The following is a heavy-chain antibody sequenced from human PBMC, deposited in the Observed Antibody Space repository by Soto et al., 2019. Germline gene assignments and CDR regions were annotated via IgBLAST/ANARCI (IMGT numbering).Heavy chain of an antibody. V-gene: IGHV1-46*01. CDR2: INPSGGST. Sequence: QVQLVQSGAEVKKPGASVKVSCKASGYSFTSYYMYWVRQAPGQGLEWMGIINPSGGSTSSAQKFQGRVTMTRDTSTSTVYMELSSLRSEDTAMYYRAREHSTTGTTSPPFDIWGQGTMVTVSS. D-gene: IGHD1-1*01. J-gene: IGHJ3*02. CDR1: GYSFTSYY. CDR3: AREHSTTGTTSPPFDI.